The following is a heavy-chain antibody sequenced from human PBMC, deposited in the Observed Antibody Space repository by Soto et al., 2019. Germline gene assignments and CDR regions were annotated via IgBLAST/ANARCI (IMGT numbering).Heavy chain of an antibody. D-gene: IGHD3-16*01. J-gene: IGHJ4*02. CDR2: ISYDGSNK. V-gene: IGHV3-33*08. Sequence: GGSLRLSCAASGFTFSSYGMHWVRQAPGKGLEWVAVISYDGSNKYYADSVKGRFTISRDNSKNTLYLQMNSLRAEDTAVYYCARGAVTFGGAHDYWGQGTPVTVSS. CDR1: GFTFSSYG. CDR3: ARGAVTFGGAHDY.